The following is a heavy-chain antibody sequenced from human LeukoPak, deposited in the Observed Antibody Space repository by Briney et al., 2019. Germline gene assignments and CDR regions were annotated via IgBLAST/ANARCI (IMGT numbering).Heavy chain of an antibody. V-gene: IGHV3-74*03. J-gene: IGHJ4*02. CDR2: IYTDGSSE. Sequence: GGSLRLSCAASGFTFSIYCMHWVRQAPGKGLVWVSRIYTDGSSETYADYVKGRFTISRDNAKNTLYLQMNSLRAEDTAVCYCARWGYCSGGTCYPRGFDYWGQGTLVTVSS. CDR1: GFTFSIYC. D-gene: IGHD2-15*01. CDR3: ARWGYCSGGTCYPRGFDY.